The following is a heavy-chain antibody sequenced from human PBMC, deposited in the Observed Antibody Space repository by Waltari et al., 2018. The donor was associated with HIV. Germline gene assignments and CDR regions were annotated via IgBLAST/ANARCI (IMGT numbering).Heavy chain of an antibody. CDR1: GGSINNYY. CDR2: VFSSGST. CDR3: ARGGGYNSPLAY. J-gene: IGHJ4*01. Sequence: LVKPSETLSLTCTVSGGSINNYYWNWIRQPPGKGLEWIGYVFSSGSTDYNPSLKSRVTISLDTSKSQFSLQLSSVTAADAAVYFCARGGGYNSPLAYWGQGTLVTVSS. D-gene: IGHD6-13*01. V-gene: IGHV4-59*01.